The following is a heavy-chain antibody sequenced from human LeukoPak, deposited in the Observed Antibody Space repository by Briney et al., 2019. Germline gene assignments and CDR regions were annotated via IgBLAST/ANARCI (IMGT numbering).Heavy chain of an antibody. Sequence: PGGSLRLSCAASGFSFSNYEMNWVRQAPGMGLEWVSHISSSGTTIDYGDSVRGRVTISRDNAKNSLYLQINSLRADDTAFYYCARDLGGWYFDLWGRGTLVIVSS. D-gene: IGHD7-27*01. CDR1: GFSFSNYE. CDR3: ARDLGGWYFDL. V-gene: IGHV3-48*03. J-gene: IGHJ2*01. CDR2: ISSSGTTI.